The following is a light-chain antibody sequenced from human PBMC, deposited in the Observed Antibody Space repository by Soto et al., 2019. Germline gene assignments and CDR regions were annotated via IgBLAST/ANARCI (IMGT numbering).Light chain of an antibody. Sequence: DIQMTQSPSSLSASVGDRVTITCQASQDISKYLNWYQQKPGKAPKILIYAASNLETGVPSRFRGSGSGTDFTFTISSLQPEDFATYYCQQYDGLSAFTFGPGTKVQIK. V-gene: IGKV1-33*01. CDR3: QQYDGLSAFT. CDR2: AAS. CDR1: QDISKY. J-gene: IGKJ3*01.